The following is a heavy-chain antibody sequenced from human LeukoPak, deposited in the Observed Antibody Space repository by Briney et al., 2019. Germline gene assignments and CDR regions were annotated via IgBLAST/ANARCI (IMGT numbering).Heavy chain of an antibody. V-gene: IGHV1-69*05. CDR2: IIPIFGTA. D-gene: IGHD6-13*01. CDR3: ALTVSSSWYGYFQH. CDR1: GGTFSSYA. Sequence: SVKVSCKASGGTFSSYAISWVRQAPGQGLERMGRIIPIFGTANYAQKFQGRVTITTDESTSTAYMELSSLRSEDTAVYYRALTVSSSWYGYFQHWGQGTLVTVSS. J-gene: IGHJ1*01.